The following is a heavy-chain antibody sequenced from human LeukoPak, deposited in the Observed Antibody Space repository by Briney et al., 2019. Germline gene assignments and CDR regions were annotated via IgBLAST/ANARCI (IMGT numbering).Heavy chain of an antibody. J-gene: IGHJ6*02. Sequence: SETLSLTCTVSGGSISSYYWSWIRQPPGKGLEWIGYIYYSGSTNYNPSLKSRVTISVDTSKNQFSPKLSSVTAADTAVYYCARGASCGGDCYWEDYYYYGTDVWGQGTTVTVSS. CDR1: GGSISSYY. V-gene: IGHV4-59*12. D-gene: IGHD2-21*02. CDR3: ARGASCGGDCYWEDYYYYGTDV. CDR2: IYYSGST.